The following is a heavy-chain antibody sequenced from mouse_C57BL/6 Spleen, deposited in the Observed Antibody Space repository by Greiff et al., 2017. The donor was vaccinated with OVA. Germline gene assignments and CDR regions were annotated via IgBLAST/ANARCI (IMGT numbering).Heavy chain of an antibody. J-gene: IGHJ2*01. Sequence: QVQLQQPGPELVKPGASVKFSCKASGYAFSSSWMHWVKQRPGQGLEWIGMIHPSGGGTNYNGKFKGKATLTEDKSSSTAYMQLSSLTSEDSAVYFCAGDYGSRKGFDYWGQGTPLTVSA. CDR1: GYAFSSSW. D-gene: IGHD1-1*01. V-gene: IGHV1-64*01. CDR2: IHPSGGGT. CDR3: AGDYGSRKGFDY.